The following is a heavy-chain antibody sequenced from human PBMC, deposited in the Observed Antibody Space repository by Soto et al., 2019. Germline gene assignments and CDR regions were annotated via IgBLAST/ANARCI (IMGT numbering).Heavy chain of an antibody. Sequence: ASVKVSCKASGYTFTGYYMHWVRQAPGQGLEWMGWINPNSGGTNYAQKFQGWVTMTRDTSISTAYMELSRLRSDDTAVYYCARDHIAAAGTRYYYMDVWGKGTTVTVSS. J-gene: IGHJ6*03. D-gene: IGHD6-13*01. CDR2: INPNSGGT. CDR1: GYTFTGYY. CDR3: ARDHIAAAGTRYYYMDV. V-gene: IGHV1-2*04.